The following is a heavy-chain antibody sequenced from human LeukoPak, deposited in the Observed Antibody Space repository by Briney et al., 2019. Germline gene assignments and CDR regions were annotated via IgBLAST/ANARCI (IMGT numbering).Heavy chain of an antibody. CDR3: APLNYYDSSGYSQEGGY. J-gene: IGHJ4*02. Sequence: SETLSLTCTVSGGSISSSSYYWGWIRQPPGKGLEWIGSIYYSGSTYYNPSLKSRVTISVDTSKNQFSLKLSSVTAADTAVYYCAPLNYYDSSGYSQEGGYWGQGTLVTVSS. CDR2: IYYSGST. V-gene: IGHV4-39*07. CDR1: GGSISSSSYY. D-gene: IGHD3-22*01.